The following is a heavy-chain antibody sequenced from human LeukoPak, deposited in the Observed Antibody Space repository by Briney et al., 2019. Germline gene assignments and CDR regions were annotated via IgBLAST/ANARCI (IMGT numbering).Heavy chain of an antibody. J-gene: IGHJ4*02. V-gene: IGHV1-2*06. Sequence: ASVKVSCKASGYTFSDYYLHWVRLAPGQGLEWMGRISPNSGGTDYAQKFQGKVTMTRDASISAVYMDLNRLRSDDTAIYYCARQLETTSWFDYWGQGTLVIVSS. D-gene: IGHD2-2*01. CDR2: ISPNSGGT. CDR3: ARQLETTSWFDY. CDR1: GYTFSDYY.